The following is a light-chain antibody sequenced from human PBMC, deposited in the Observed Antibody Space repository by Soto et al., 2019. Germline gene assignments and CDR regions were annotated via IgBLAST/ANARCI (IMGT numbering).Light chain of an antibody. J-gene: IGKJ1*01. CDR2: DAS. CDR1: QSISSW. Sequence: DIRMTQSPSTLYASVGDRVTITCRASQSISSWLAWYQQKPGKAPKLLIYDASSFESGVPSRFSGSGSGTEFTLTISSLQPDDFATYYCQQYNSYLTWTFGQGTKVEIK. CDR3: QQYNSYLTWT. V-gene: IGKV1-5*01.